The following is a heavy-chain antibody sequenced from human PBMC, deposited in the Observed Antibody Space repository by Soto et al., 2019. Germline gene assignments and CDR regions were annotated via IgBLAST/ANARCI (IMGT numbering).Heavy chain of an antibody. CDR3: ANSVTREADYFDY. Sequence: EVQLLESGGGLVQPGGSLRLSCAASGFTFSSYAMSWVRQAPGKGLEWVSAISGSGGSTYYADSVKGRFTISRDNSKNTLYLQINSLRAEDTAVYYCANSVTREADYFDYWGQGTLVTVSS. D-gene: IGHD4-17*01. CDR1: GFTFSSYA. V-gene: IGHV3-23*01. J-gene: IGHJ4*02. CDR2: ISGSGGST.